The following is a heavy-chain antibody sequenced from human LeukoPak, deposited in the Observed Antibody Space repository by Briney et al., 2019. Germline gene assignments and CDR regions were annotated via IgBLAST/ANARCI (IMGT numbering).Heavy chain of an antibody. D-gene: IGHD4-17*01. CDR1: GGSISSSSYY. CDR2: IYYSGST. J-gene: IGHJ2*01. CDR3: ARRDYGDYSRSYWYFDL. V-gene: IGHV4-39*01. Sequence: SETLSLTCTVSGGSISSSSYYWGWIRQPPGKGLEWIGSIYYSGSTYYNPSLKSRVTISVDTSKNQFSLKLSSVTAADTAVHYCARRDYGDYSRSYWYFDLWGRGTLVTVSS.